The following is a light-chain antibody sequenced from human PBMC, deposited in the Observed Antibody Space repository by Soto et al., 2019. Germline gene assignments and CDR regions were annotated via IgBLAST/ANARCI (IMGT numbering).Light chain of an antibody. V-gene: IGLV2-23*02. CDR2: EVS. CDR1: SSDVGSYDL. CDR3: CSYAGSSTEV. J-gene: IGLJ3*02. Sequence: QSVLTQPASVSGSPGQSITISCTGTSSDVGSYDLVSWYQHHPGKAPKLMIYEVSKRPSGVSNRFSGSKSSNTASLTISGLQAEDEADYYCCSYAGSSTEVFGGGTKVTVL.